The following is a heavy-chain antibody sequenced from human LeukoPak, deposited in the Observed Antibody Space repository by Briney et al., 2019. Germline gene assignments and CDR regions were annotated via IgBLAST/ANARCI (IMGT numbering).Heavy chain of an antibody. CDR1: GFTFSTYS. CDR2: LSSDGTYM. D-gene: IGHD5-18*01. J-gene: IGHJ4*02. Sequence: PGGSLRLSCAASGFTFSTYSMTWVRQAPGKGLEWVSSLSSDGTYMYYADSVKGRFTISRDNAKNSLYLQMNSLRAEDTAVYYCARLTSYGSKYGTPDQWGQGTLVSVSS. CDR3: ARLTSYGSKYGTPDQ. V-gene: IGHV3-21*01.